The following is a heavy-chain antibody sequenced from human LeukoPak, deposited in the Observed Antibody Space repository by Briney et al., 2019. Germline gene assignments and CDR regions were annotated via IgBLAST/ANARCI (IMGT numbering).Heavy chain of an antibody. J-gene: IGHJ2*01. CDR2: MYTSGST. CDR1: GASISTYY. V-gene: IGHV4-4*07. Sequence: SETLSLTCTVSGASISTYYWSWIRQPAGKGLEWIGRMYTSGSTNYNPSLKSRVTMSVDTSKNQLSLKLSSVTAADTAVYFCARDNGGDYWYSDIWGRGTLVTVSS. D-gene: IGHD2-21*01. CDR3: ARDNGGDYWYSDI.